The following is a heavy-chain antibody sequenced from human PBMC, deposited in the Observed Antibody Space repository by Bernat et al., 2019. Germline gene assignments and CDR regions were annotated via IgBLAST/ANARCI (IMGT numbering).Heavy chain of an antibody. CDR2: ISSNGGST. D-gene: IGHD3-3*01. CDR3: ARTPLYYDFWSGYDDY. CDR1: GFTFSSYA. Sequence: EVQLVESGGGLVQPGGSLRLSCAASGFTFSSYAMHWVRQAPGKGLEYVSAISSNGGSTYYANSVKGRFTISRDNSKNTLYLQMGSLRAEDMAVYYCARTPLYYDFWSGYDDYWGRGTLVTVSS. J-gene: IGHJ2*01. V-gene: IGHV3-64*01.